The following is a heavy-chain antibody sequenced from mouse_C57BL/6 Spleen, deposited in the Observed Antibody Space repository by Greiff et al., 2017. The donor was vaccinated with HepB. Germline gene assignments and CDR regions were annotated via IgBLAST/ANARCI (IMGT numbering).Heavy chain of an antibody. Sequence: EVMLVESGGGLVKPGGSLKLSCAASGFTFSDYGMHWVRQAPEKGLEWVAYISSGSSTIYYADTVKGRFTISRDNAKNTLFLQMTSLRSEDTAMYYCARRSNYVGYFDYWGQGTTLTVSS. CDR3: ARRSNYVGYFDY. CDR1: GFTFSDYG. V-gene: IGHV5-17*01. CDR2: ISSGSSTI. J-gene: IGHJ2*01. D-gene: IGHD2-5*01.